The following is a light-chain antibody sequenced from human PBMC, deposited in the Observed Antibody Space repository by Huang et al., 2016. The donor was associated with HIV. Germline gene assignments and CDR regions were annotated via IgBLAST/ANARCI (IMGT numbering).Light chain of an antibody. CDR3: QQRSAWPLT. V-gene: IGKV3-11*01. J-gene: IGKJ4*01. CDR1: QSVRSY. CDR2: DAS. Sequence: EIVLTQSPATLSLSPGERATLSCRASQSVRSYLAWYQQKPGQAPRLLIYDASNRATGIPARCSGSGSGTDFTLTISNLQSEDCAVYYCQQRSAWPLTFGGGTKVEI.